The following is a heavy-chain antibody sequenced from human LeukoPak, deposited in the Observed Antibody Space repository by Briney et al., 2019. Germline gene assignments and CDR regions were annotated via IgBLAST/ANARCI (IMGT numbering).Heavy chain of an antibody. Sequence: SETLSLTCSVSGGSISGYYWSWIRQPAGKGLEWIGRIYTSGSTDYNPSLKSRVTISVDTSKNQFSLKLSSVTAADTAVYYCARDSGDYGDYASRGLLLWGQGTLVTVSS. CDR3: ARDSGDYGDYASRGLLL. J-gene: IGHJ4*02. D-gene: IGHD4-17*01. V-gene: IGHV4-4*07. CDR2: IYTSGST. CDR1: GGSISGYY.